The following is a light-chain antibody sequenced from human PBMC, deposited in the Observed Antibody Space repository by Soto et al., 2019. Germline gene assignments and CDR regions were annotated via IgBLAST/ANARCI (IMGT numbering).Light chain of an antibody. CDR1: QNLHSF. Sequence: TQFPATLSASPGGGATLSCRAAQNLHSFLNWYQQRPGQAPRPLIYDGSKRAAGVPDRISGDGSGTDYTLTISSLEPEDFAVYYCQQRTRWPMTFGQGTLLENK. V-gene: IGKV3-11*01. J-gene: IGKJ5*01. CDR2: DGS. CDR3: QQRTRWPMT.